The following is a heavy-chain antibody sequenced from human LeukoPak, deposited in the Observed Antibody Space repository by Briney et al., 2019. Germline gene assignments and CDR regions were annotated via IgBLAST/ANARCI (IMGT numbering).Heavy chain of an antibody. D-gene: IGHD6-6*01. CDR1: GGTFSGYA. CDR3: ARDSSSSARGYYYYYMDV. V-gene: IGHV1-69*05. CDR2: IIPIFGTA. Sequence: SVKVSCKASGGTFSGYAISWVRQAPGQGLEWMGGIIPIFGTANYAQKFQGRVTITTDESTSTAYMELSSLRSEDAAVYYCARDSSSSARGYYYYYMDVWGKGTTVTVSS. J-gene: IGHJ6*03.